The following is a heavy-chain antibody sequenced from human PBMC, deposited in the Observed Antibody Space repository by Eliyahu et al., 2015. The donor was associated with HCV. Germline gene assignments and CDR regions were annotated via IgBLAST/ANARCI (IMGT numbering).Heavy chain of an antibody. CDR2: IWYDGSNK. Sequence: QVQLVESGGGVVQPGRSLRLSCAASGFTFSSYGMHWVRQAPGKGLEWVAVIWYDGSNKYYADSVKGRFTISRDNSKNTLYLQMNSLRAEDTAVYYCARDPGQEWELHYFDYWGQGTLVTVSS. CDR3: ARDPGQEWELHYFDY. J-gene: IGHJ4*02. V-gene: IGHV3-33*01. CDR1: GFTFSSYG. D-gene: IGHD1-26*01.